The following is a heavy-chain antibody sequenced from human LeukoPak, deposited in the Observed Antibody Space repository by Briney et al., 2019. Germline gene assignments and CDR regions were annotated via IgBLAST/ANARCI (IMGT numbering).Heavy chain of an antibody. CDR3: ARILVVYAISGWFDP. V-gene: IGHV3-21*01. CDR1: GFTFSSYS. J-gene: IGHJ5*02. Sequence: GGSLRLSCAASGFTFSSYSMNWVRQAPGRGLEWVSSISSSSSYIYYADSVKGRFTISRDNAKNSLYLQMNSLRAEDTAVYYCARILVVYAISGWFDPWGQGTLVTVSS. CDR2: ISSSSSYI. D-gene: IGHD2-8*02.